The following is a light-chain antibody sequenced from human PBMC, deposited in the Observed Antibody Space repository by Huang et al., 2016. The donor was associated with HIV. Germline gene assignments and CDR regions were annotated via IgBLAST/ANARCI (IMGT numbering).Light chain of an antibody. V-gene: IGKV1-13*02. CDR3: QQLHTYPIT. CDR1: QDIGTS. Sequence: QLTQSPPSLSASVGETILISCRASQDIGTSLAWYQQKTGRAPKLLISVASTLQTGVPSRFSGDSAGTFFTLFITGLQPEDFATYYCQQLHTYPITFGQGTRLDIK. CDR2: VAS. J-gene: IGKJ5*01.